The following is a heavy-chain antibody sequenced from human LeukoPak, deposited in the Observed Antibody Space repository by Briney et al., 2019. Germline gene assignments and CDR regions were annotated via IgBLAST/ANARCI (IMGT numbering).Heavy chain of an antibody. CDR1: GFTFSSYG. Sequence: PGGSLRLSCAASGFTFSSYGMHWVRQAPGKGLEWVAFIRYDGSNKYYADSVKGRFTISRDNSKNTLYLQMNNLRAEDTAVYYCAKDMVYSSYYFDYWGQGTLVTVSS. D-gene: IGHD5-12*01. V-gene: IGHV3-30*02. J-gene: IGHJ4*02. CDR3: AKDMVYSSYYFDY. CDR2: IRYDGSNK.